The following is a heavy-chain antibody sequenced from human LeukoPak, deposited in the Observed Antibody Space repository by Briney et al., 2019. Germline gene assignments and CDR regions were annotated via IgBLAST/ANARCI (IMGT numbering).Heavy chain of an antibody. CDR1: GGSISSYY. D-gene: IGHD1-1*01. CDR2: FYYSGST. Sequence: KPSETLSLTCTVSGGSISSYYWSWIRQPPGKGLEWIGYFYYSGSTNYNPSLKSRVTISVDTSKNQFSLKLSSVTAADTAVYYCARVSHTKGNAFDIWGQGTMVTVSS. V-gene: IGHV4-59*01. J-gene: IGHJ3*02. CDR3: ARVSHTKGNAFDI.